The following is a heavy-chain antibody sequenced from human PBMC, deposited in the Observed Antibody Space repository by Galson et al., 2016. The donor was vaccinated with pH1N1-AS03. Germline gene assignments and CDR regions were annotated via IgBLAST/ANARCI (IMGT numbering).Heavy chain of an antibody. CDR3: AKDPNSSGWYLDYLDY. V-gene: IGHV3-30*02. CDR2: IRYDGSDE. D-gene: IGHD6-19*01. Sequence: SLRLSCAASGFTFSNFGIHWVRQAPGKGLEWVSFIRYDGSDEYYADSLKGRFTISRDNSKSTLYLQMNSLRAEDTAIYYCAKDPNSSGWYLDYLDYWGQGTLVTVSS. J-gene: IGHJ4*02. CDR1: GFTFSNFG.